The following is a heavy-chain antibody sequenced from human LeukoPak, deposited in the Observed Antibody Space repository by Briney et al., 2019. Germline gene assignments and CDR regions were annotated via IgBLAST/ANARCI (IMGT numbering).Heavy chain of an antibody. CDR2: IVPIFGTA. CDR1: GGAFSSYA. J-gene: IGHJ4*02. V-gene: IGHV1-69*05. Sequence: ASVKVSCKASGGAFSSYAISWVRQAPGQGLEWMGGIVPIFGTANYAQKFQGRVTITTDESTSTAYMELSSLRSEDTAAYYCARDGGNQPDYWGQGTLVTVSS. CDR3: ARDGGNQPDY. D-gene: IGHD2-15*01.